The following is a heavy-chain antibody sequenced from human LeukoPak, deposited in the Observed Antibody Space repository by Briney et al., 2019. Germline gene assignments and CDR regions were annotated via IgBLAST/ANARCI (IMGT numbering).Heavy chain of an antibody. Sequence: GGSLRLSCAASGFTFSSYGMHWVRQAPGKGLEWVAVIWYDGSNKYYADSVKGRFTISRDNSKNTLYLQMNSLRAEDTAVYYCARDSKWMLDYYYYGMDVWGQGTTVTVSS. J-gene: IGHJ6*02. CDR1: GFTFSSYG. V-gene: IGHV3-33*01. D-gene: IGHD2-8*01. CDR2: IWYDGSNK. CDR3: ARDSKWMLDYYYYGMDV.